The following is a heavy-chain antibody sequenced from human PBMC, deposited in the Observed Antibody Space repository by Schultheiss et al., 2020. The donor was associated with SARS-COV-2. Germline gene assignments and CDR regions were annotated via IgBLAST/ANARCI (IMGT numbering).Heavy chain of an antibody. D-gene: IGHD3-9*01. Sequence: KISCKASGGTFSSYAISWVRQAPGQGLEWMGGIIPIFGTANYAQKFQGRVTITADESTSTAYMELSSLRSEDTAVYYCARGGRYFDWLRDYGMDVWGQGTTVTVSS. J-gene: IGHJ6*02. CDR1: GGTFSSYA. CDR3: ARGGRYFDWLRDYGMDV. CDR2: IIPIFGTA. V-gene: IGHV1-69*01.